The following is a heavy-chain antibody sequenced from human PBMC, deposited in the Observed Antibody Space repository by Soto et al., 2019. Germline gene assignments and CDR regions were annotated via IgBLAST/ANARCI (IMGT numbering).Heavy chain of an antibody. CDR2: IFPGDSDT. J-gene: IGHJ4*02. CDR3: ARLVDGYPGY. D-gene: IGHD5-12*01. CDR1: GYTFTSQW. V-gene: IGHV5-51*01. Sequence: GESLKISCKGSGYTFTSQWIGWVRQKSGIGLEWMGLIFPGDSDTRYSPSFQGQVTISADKSISTAFLQWSSLEASDTAMYYCARLVDGYPGYWGQGTLVTVSS.